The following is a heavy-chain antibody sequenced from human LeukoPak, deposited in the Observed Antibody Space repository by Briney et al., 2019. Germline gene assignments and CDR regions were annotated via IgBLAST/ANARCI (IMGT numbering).Heavy chain of an antibody. V-gene: IGHV4-39*01. CDR1: GGSISSSSYY. J-gene: IGHJ3*02. CDR2: IYYSGST. D-gene: IGHD2-2*01. Sequence: PSETLSLTCTVSGGSISSSSYYWGWIRQPPGTGLEWIGWIYYSGSTYYNPSLKSRVTISVDTSTNQFSLKLSSVTAAVTAVYYCARLTYCSSTSCYSEAYDAFDIWGQGTMVTVSS. CDR3: ARLTYCSSTSCYSEAYDAFDI.